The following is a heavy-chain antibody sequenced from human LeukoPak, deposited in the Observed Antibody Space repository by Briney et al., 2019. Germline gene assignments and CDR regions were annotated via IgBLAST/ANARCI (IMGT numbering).Heavy chain of an antibody. CDR1: GFTFSSYG. V-gene: IGHV3-33*06. J-gene: IGHJ6*03. CDR3: AKGKNYYYMDV. Sequence: GGSLRLSCAASGFTFSSYGMHWVRQAPGEGLEWVAVIWYDGSNKYYADSVKGRFTISRDNSKNTLYLQMNSLRAEDTAVYYCAKGKNYYYMDVWGKGTTVTVSS. CDR2: IWYDGSNK.